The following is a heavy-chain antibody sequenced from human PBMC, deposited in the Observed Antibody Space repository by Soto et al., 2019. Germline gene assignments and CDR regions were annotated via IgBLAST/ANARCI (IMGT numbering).Heavy chain of an antibody. CDR3: ARRLPHFDVLLAPFDY. V-gene: IGHV3-30*04. D-gene: IGHD3-9*01. J-gene: IGHJ4*02. CDR1: GFTFSNHA. CDR2: ISNDGSRD. Sequence: QVQLVESGGGVVQPGRSLTLSCAASGFTFSNHAIHWVRQAPGKGLEWVAVISNDGSRDYYADSVKGRFTISRDNSKNALYLQLNSRRLEDTAVYYCARRLPHFDVLLAPFDYWGQGTLVTVSS.